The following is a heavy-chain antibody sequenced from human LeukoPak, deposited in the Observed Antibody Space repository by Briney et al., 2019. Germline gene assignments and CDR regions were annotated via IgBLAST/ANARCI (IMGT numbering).Heavy chain of an antibody. D-gene: IGHD3-22*01. Sequence: GGSLRLSCAASGSTFSTSAMSWVRQAPGKGLEWVAVISYDGSNKYYGDSVKGRFTISRDNSKNTLYLQMNSLRGEDTAVYYCAKDRYDSSEGWIDYWGQGTLVTVSS. CDR2: ISYDGSNK. CDR3: AKDRYDSSEGWIDY. CDR1: GSTFSTSA. V-gene: IGHV3-30*18. J-gene: IGHJ4*02.